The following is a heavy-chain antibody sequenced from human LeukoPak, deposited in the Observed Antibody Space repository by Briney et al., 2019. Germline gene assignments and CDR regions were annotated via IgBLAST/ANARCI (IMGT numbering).Heavy chain of an antibody. CDR1: GFTFSGYE. D-gene: IGHD3-10*01. CDR2: ISSSGSTI. J-gene: IGHJ4*02. Sequence: PGGSLRLSCAASGFTFSGYEMNWVRQTPGKGLEWVSYISSSGSTIYYADSVKGRFTISRDNAKNSLYLQVNSLRAEDTAVYYCSRPYYYASGSSYFDYWGQGTLVTVSS. CDR3: SRPYYYASGSSYFDY. V-gene: IGHV3-48*03.